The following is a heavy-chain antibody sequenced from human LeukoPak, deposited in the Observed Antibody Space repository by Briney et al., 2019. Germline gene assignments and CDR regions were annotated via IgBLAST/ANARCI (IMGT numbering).Heavy chain of an antibody. CDR2: ISSSSDSI. J-gene: IGHJ4*02. CDR3: AKALGGDY. D-gene: IGHD1-26*01. Sequence: PGGSLRLSCAASGFTFSSYSMSWVRQAPGKGLEWVSAISSSSDSIYYADSVKGRFTISRDNSKNTLYLQMNSLRAEDTAVYYCAKALGGDYWGQGTLVTVSS. CDR1: GFTFSSYS. V-gene: IGHV3-23*01.